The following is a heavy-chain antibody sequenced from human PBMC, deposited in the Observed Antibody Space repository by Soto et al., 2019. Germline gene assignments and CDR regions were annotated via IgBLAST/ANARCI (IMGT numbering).Heavy chain of an antibody. CDR3: ARVATMVRGVINYYYYGMDV. CDR1: GGPFSGYY. CDR2: INHSGST. D-gene: IGHD3-10*01. Sequence: PSETLSLTCAVYGGPFSGYYWSWIRQPPGKGLEWIGEINHSGSTNYNPSLKSRVTISVDTSKNQFSLKLSSVTAADTAVYYCARVATMVRGVINYYYYGMDVWGQGNPGHRLL. V-gene: IGHV4-34*01. J-gene: IGHJ6*02.